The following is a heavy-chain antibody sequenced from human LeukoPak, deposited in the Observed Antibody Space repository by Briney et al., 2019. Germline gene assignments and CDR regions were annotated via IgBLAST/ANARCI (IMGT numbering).Heavy chain of an antibody. Sequence: GGSLTLSCAASGFTFGSYAMSWVRPAPGQGLEWVSAINSSGGSTYYADSVKGPFTISRDNSKNTLYLKMNSLSAEATAVYYSAKDRGVVVVAATPVDYWGQGNLVTASS. CDR3: AKDRGVVVVAATPVDY. CDR1: GFTFGSYA. CDR2: INSSGGST. D-gene: IGHD2-15*01. V-gene: IGHV3-23*01. J-gene: IGHJ4*02.